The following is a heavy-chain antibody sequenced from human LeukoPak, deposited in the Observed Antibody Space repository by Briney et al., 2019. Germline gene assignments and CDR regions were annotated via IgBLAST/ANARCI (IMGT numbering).Heavy chain of an antibody. Sequence: SETLSLTCTVSGGSISSSSHYWGWIRQPPGKGLEWIGSMYYRGSTYHNPSLKSRVTISVDTSKNQFSLKLSSVTAADTAVYYCARGGWFDPWGQGTLVTVSS. V-gene: IGHV4-39*07. J-gene: IGHJ5*02. CDR3: ARGGWFDP. CDR1: GGSISSSSHY. CDR2: MYYRGST.